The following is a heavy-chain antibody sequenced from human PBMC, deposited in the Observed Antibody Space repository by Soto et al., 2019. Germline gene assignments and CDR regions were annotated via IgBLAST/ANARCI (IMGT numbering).Heavy chain of an antibody. D-gene: IGHD1-26*01. V-gene: IGHV4-34*01. Sequence: PSETLCLTCAVYGGSFSGYYWSWIRQPPGKGLEWIGEINHSGSTNYNPSLKSRVTISVDTSKNQFSLKLSSVTAADTAVYYCARGLSPRGSRYYYYYYMDVWGKGTTVTVSS. J-gene: IGHJ6*03. CDR3: ARGLSPRGSRYYYYYYMDV. CDR2: INHSGST. CDR1: GGSFSGYY.